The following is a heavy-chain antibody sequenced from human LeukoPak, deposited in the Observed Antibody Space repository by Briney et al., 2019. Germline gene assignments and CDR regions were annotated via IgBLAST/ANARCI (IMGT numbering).Heavy chain of an antibody. J-gene: IGHJ4*02. CDR3: AKYYDILTGYSHLDY. V-gene: IGHV1-18*01. D-gene: IGHD3-9*01. CDR1: GYTFTSYG. CDR2: ISAYNGNT. Sequence: ASVKVSCKASGYTFTSYGISWVRQAPGQGLEWMGWISAYNGNTNYAPKTQARVTMTTDTSTSTASMELRSLRSDDTAVYYCAKYYDILTGYSHLDYWGQGTLVTVPS.